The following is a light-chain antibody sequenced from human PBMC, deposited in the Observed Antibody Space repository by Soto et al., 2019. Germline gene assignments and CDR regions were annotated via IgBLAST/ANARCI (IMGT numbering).Light chain of an antibody. CDR1: QSVSSN. CDR3: QQYDNKPPIT. J-gene: IGKJ5*01. Sequence: EIVMTQSPATLSVSPGERATLSCRASQSVSSNLAWYQQKPGQAPRLLIYDTSTRTTGIPDRFSGSGSGTEFSLTISNLQSEDFAVYHCQQYDNKPPITFGQGTRLEIK. V-gene: IGKV3-15*01. CDR2: DTS.